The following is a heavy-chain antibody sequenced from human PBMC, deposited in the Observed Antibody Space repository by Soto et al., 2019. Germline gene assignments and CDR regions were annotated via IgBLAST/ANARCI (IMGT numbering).Heavy chain of an antibody. CDR2: ISAYNCNT. D-gene: IGHD6-13*01. CDR1: GYTFTSYG. J-gene: IGHJ6*02. CDR3: ARLGDWYSSSWWGTYYGMDV. Sequence: QVQLVQSGAEVKKPGASVKVSCKASGYTFTSYGISWVRQAPGQGLEWMGWISAYNCNTNYAQKLQGRVTMTTDTSTSTAYMELRSLRSDDTAVYYCARLGDWYSSSWWGTYYGMDVWGQGSTVTVSS. V-gene: IGHV1-18*01.